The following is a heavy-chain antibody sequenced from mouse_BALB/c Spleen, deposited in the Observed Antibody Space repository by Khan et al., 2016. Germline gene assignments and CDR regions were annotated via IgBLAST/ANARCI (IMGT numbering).Heavy chain of an antibody. CDR3: GNTFWYFDD. Sequence: EVKLRESGGGLVQPGGSLKLSCEASGFDFSRYWLSWVRQAPGKGLEWIGEINPESSTINYTPSRKDKFIISEDNANNTLYLQMANVRSEDRALYYCGNTFWYFDDWGEGTLVTVSS. J-gene: IGHJ1*01. CDR1: GFDFSRYW. CDR2: INPESSTI. V-gene: IGHV4-1*02.